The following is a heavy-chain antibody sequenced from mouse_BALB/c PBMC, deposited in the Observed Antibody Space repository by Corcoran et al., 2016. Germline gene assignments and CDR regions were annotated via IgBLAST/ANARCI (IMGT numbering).Heavy chain of an antibody. CDR1: GYTFTDYY. V-gene: IGHV1-26*01. Sequence: EVQLQQSGPELVKPGASVKMSCKASGYTFTDYYMKWVKQSHRKSLEWIGDINPNDGGTSYNQKFKGKATLTVEKSSSTAYMQLNSLTSEDAAVYYCARDWDWYFDVWGAGTTVTVSS. CDR3: ARDWDWYFDV. D-gene: IGHD4-1*01. CDR2: INPNDGGT. J-gene: IGHJ1*01.